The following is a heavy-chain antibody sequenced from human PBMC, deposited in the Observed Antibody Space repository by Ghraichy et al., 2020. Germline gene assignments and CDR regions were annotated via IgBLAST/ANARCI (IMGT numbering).Heavy chain of an antibody. V-gene: IGHV4-34*01. CDR3: ARGELLWFGELAWFDP. J-gene: IGHJ5*02. CDR1: GGSFSGYY. CDR2: INHSGST. D-gene: IGHD3-10*01. Sequence: SETLSLTCAVYGGSFSGYYWSWIRQPPGKGLEWIGEINHSGSTNYNPSLKSRVTISVDTSKNQFSLKLSSVTAADTAVYYCARGELLWFGELAWFDPWGQGTLVTVSS.